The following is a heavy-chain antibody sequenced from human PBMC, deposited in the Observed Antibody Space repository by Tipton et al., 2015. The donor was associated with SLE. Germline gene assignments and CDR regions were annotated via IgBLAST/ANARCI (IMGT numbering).Heavy chain of an antibody. D-gene: IGHD3-3*02. V-gene: IGHV4-4*07. CDR1: GGSISSYY. CDR3: ARDKSSHSKYILDY. J-gene: IGHJ4*02. CDR2: IYPTGNT. Sequence: TLSLTCTVSGGSISSYYWCWIRQPAGKGLEWIGRIYPTGNTNYNPSLNRRVTMSVDTSKNQFSLNLTSVTAADTAVYYCARDKSSHSKYILDYWGQGTLVTVSS.